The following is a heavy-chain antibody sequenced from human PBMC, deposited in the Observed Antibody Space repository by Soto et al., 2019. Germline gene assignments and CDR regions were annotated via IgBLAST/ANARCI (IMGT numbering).Heavy chain of an antibody. CDR3: AHGTSSINHGYDY. CDR1: GFSVRSSGVA. CDR2: IYWDNDK. D-gene: IGHD2-2*03. V-gene: IGHV2-5*02. Sequence: QITLKESGPTLVTPTQPLTLTCAFSGFSVRSSGVAVGWIRQPPGKALEWLALIYWDNDKRYSPSLKSRLTIARDTSKNQVVLTMTNVGPADTATYYCAHGTSSINHGYDYWGQGPLVTVSS. J-gene: IGHJ4*02.